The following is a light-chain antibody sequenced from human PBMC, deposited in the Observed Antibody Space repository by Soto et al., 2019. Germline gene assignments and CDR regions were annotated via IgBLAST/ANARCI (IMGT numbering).Light chain of an antibody. CDR3: AVWDDSLIGPV. CDR2: SNN. V-gene: IGLV1-44*01. CDR1: TSNIGSNA. J-gene: IGLJ3*02. Sequence: QSVLTQPPSASGIPGQRVTIPCSGSTSNIGSNAVNWYQQLPGTAPKLLIYSNNQRPSGVPDRFSGSKSGTSGSLAISGLQSEDEADYYCAVWDDSLIGPVFGGGTKLTVL.